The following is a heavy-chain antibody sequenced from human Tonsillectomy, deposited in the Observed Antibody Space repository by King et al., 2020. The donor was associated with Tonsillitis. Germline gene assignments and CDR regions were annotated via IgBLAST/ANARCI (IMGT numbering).Heavy chain of an antibody. CDR1: GFTFSTYW. D-gene: IGHD2-21*02. Sequence: VKLVESGGGLVQPGGSLRLSCAASGFTFSTYWMSWVRQAPGKGLDWVANIIQDGREKYYVDSVRGRFTISRDNAKNSLYLQMNSLRAEDTAVYYCARGFGGDSFDYWGQGTLVTVSS. CDR3: ARGFGGDSFDY. V-gene: IGHV3-7*01. CDR2: IIQDGREK. J-gene: IGHJ4*02.